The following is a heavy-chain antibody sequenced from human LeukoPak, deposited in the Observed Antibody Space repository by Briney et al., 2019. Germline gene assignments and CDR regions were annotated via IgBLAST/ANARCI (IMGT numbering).Heavy chain of an antibody. CDR3: ARRVVPPILFGIDV. CDR2: IWNDGSHQ. Sequence: PGGSLRLSCAASGFSFGVYGMVWVRQAPGKGLEWVAAIWNDGSHQTYADSVKGRISVSRGNSKNTLYLQMNGLRAEDTAIYYCARRVVPPILFGIDVWGQGTTVTVSS. V-gene: IGHV3-33*01. CDR1: GFSFGVYG. D-gene: IGHD2-2*01. J-gene: IGHJ6*02.